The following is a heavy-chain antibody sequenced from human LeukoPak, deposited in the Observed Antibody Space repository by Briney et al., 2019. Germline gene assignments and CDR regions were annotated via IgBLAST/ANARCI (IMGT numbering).Heavy chain of an antibody. CDR3: ARGRRSGIFVWFDP. CDR1: GGTFSSYD. CDR2: MNPNSGNT. J-gene: IGHJ5*02. V-gene: IGHV1-8*03. D-gene: IGHD3-3*01. Sequence: ASVKVSCKASGGTFSSYDINWVRQATGQGLEWMGWMNPNSGNTGYAQKFQGRVTITRNTSISTAYMELSSLRSEDTAVYYCARGRRSGIFVWFDPWGQGTLVTVSS.